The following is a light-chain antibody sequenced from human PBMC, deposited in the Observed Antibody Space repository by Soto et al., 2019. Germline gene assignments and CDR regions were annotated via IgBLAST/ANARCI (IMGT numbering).Light chain of an antibody. CDR3: RSYTSSSTVL. J-gene: IGLJ2*01. CDR1: SSDVGVYDF. CDR2: DVS. Sequence: QAALTQPASVYGSPGQSITISCTGTSSDVGVYDFVSWYQQHPAKAPKLLIYDVSYRPSGVSDRFSGSKSGNTASLTISGLQAEDEADYYCRSYTSSSTVLFGGGTKLTVL. V-gene: IGLV2-14*01.